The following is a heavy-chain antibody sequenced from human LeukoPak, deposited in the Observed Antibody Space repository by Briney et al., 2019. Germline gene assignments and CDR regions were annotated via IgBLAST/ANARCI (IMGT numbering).Heavy chain of an antibody. J-gene: IGHJ4*02. CDR3: ATRGTAFTWLAY. CDR1: GDTLTEIS. V-gene: IGHV1-24*01. CDR2: FDPEDGET. D-gene: IGHD1/OR15-1a*01. Sequence: ASVKVSCKVSGDTLTEISMHWLRQAPGKGLEWMGGFDPEDGETIYAQKFQGRVTMTEDTSTDTAYMELSSLRSEDTAVYYCATRGTAFTWLAYWGQGTLVTVSS.